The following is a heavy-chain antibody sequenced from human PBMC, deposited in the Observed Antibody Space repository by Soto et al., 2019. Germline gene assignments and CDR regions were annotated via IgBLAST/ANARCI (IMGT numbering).Heavy chain of an antibody. CDR2: IKSKTHGGTT. D-gene: IGHD3-10*01. CDR1: GFTFSDAW. Sequence: GGSLRLPCAGSGFTFSDAWMNWVRQAPGKGLEWVGRIKSKTHGGTTDYAAPVKGRFTISRDDSENTVFLQMNSLKTEDTAVYYCATGGYYPDYWGQGTLVTVSS. CDR3: ATGGYYPDY. J-gene: IGHJ4*02. V-gene: IGHV3-15*01.